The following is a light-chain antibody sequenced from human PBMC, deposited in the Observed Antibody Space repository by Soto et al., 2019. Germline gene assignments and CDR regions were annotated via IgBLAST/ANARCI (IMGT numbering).Light chain of an antibody. J-gene: IGKJ1*01. CDR1: QSVSSN. V-gene: IGKV3-15*01. CDR2: GAS. CDR3: QQYYHWPRT. Sequence: EIVLTQSPATLSVSPGESATLSCRASQSVSSNLAWYQHKPGQSPRLLIYGASTTATGVPARFSGSGSGTDFILTITSLQSEDFAVYYCQQYYHWPRTFGQGTKVEIK.